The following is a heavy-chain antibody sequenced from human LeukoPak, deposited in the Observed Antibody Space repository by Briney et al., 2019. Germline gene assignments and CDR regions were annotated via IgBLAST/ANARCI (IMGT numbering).Heavy chain of an antibody. CDR1: GYSISSGYY. CDR3: VSGYVAALPSY. J-gene: IGHJ4*02. CDR2: IYHSGST. Sequence: SETLSLTCAVSGYSISSGYYWGWIRQPPGKGLEWIGSIYHSGSTYYNPSLKSRVTISVDTSKNQLSLKLSSVTAADTAVYYCVSGYVAALPSYWGQGTLVTVSS. V-gene: IGHV4-38-2*01. D-gene: IGHD5-12*01.